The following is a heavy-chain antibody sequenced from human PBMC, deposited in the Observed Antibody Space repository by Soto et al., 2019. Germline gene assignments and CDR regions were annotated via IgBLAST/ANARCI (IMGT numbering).Heavy chain of an antibody. D-gene: IGHD2-21*02. CDR3: ATKGDALNY. CDR1: GFTLRNSW. V-gene: IGHV3-7*01. Sequence: GGSLRLSCAASGFTLRNSWMYWVRQAPGKGLEWVANINRDGSHKYYVDSVKGRFTISRDNAENSKFLQMNSLRAEDTAIYYCATKGDALNYWGQGT. J-gene: IGHJ4*02. CDR2: INRDGSHK.